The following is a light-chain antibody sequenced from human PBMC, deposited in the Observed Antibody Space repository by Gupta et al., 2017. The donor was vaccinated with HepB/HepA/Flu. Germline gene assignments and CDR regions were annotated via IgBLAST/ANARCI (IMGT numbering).Light chain of an antibody. V-gene: IGLV2-14*01. CDR1: SSDVGGYNY. CDR3: SSYTSSSTRV. CDR2: DVS. Sequence: QSALTQPASVSGSPGPSITISCTVTSSDVGGYNYVSWYQQHPGKAPKLMIYDVSNRPSGVSNRFSGSKSGNTASLTISGLQAEDEADYYCSSYTSSSTRVFGTGTKVTVL. J-gene: IGLJ1*01.